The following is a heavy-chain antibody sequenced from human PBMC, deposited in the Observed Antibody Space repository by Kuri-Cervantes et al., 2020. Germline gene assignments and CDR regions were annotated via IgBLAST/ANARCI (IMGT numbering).Heavy chain of an antibody. CDR3: ARGDYGDNRWGYFDL. D-gene: IGHD4-23*01. CDR2: INPNSGGT. J-gene: IGHJ2*01. V-gene: IGHV1-2*02. CDR1: GYTFTGYY. Sequence: ASVKVSCKASGYTFTGYYMHWVRQAPGQGLEWMGWINPNSGGTNYAQKFQGRVTMTRDTSISTAYMELSRLRSDDTAVYYCARGDYGDNRWGYFDLWGRGTLVTVSS.